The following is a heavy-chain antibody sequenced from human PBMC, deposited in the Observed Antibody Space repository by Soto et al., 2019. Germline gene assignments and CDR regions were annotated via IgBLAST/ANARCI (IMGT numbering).Heavy chain of an antibody. J-gene: IGHJ3*02. Sequence: EVQLVESGGGLVQPGGSLRLSCAASGFTVSSNYMSWVRQAPGKGLEWVSVIYSGGSTYYADSVKSRFTIARDNSKNTLYLQMNSLRAEDTAVYYCARTMAITGNDAFDIWGQGTMVTVSS. D-gene: IGHD1-20*01. V-gene: IGHV3-66*01. CDR2: IYSGGST. CDR3: ARTMAITGNDAFDI. CDR1: GFTVSSNY.